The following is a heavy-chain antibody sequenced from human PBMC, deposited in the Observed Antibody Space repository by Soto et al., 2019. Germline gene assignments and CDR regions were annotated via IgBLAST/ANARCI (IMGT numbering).Heavy chain of an antibody. D-gene: IGHD2-2*01. CDR1: GGSFSGYY. J-gene: IGHJ6*03. Sequence: QVQLQQWGAGLLKPSETLSLTCAVYGGSFSGYYWSWIRQPPGKGLEWIGEINHSGSTNYNPSLKSRVTISVDTSKNQFSLKLSSVTAADTAVYYCARGRFLRNQLAKIYYYYYYMDVWGKGTTVTVSS. CDR2: INHSGST. CDR3: ARGRFLRNQLAKIYYYYYYMDV. V-gene: IGHV4-34*01.